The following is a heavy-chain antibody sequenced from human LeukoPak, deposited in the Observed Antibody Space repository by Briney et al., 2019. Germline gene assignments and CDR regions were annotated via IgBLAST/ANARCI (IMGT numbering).Heavy chain of an antibody. Sequence: GGSLRLSCAASGFTFSSHWMHWVRQAPGKGLVWVSRINTDGSGTDYADSVKGRFTISRDNSRNTLYLQMNSLRAEDTAVYYCARALSGGMIVVAWGQGTLVTVSS. D-gene: IGHD3-22*01. CDR3: ARALSGGMIVVA. J-gene: IGHJ5*02. CDR1: GFTFSSHW. CDR2: INTDGSGT. V-gene: IGHV3-74*01.